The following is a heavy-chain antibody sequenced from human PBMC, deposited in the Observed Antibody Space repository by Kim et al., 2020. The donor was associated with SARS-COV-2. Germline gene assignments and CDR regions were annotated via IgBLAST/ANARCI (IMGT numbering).Heavy chain of an antibody. CDR3: AKDPYYDFWSGYSFDY. V-gene: IGHV3-23*01. D-gene: IGHD3-3*01. Sequence: DSCKGRFTISRDHPTNTPYLQMNSLRAEDTAVYYCAKDPYYDFWSGYSFDYWGQGTLVTVSS. J-gene: IGHJ4*02.